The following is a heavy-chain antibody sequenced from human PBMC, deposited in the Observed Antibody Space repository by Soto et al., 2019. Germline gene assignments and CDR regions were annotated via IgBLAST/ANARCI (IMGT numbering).Heavy chain of an antibody. CDR1: GYTFTGYY. CDR2: VDPEDGET. V-gene: IGHV1-69-2*01. J-gene: IGHJ3*02. Sequence: VQLVQSGAEVKKPGASVKVSCKASGYTFTGYYMHWVRQAPGKGLEWMGLVDPEDGETIYAEKFQGRVTITADTSTDTAYMELSSLRSEDTAVYYCATGGYSLDAFDIWGQGTMVTVSS. D-gene: IGHD5-18*01. CDR3: ATGGYSLDAFDI.